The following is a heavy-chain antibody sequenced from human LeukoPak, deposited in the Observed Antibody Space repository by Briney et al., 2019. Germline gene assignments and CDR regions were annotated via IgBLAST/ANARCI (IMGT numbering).Heavy chain of an antibody. CDR2: ISSSSSYI. Sequence: GGSLRLSCAASGFTFSSYSMNWVRQAPGKGLEWVSSISSSSSYIYYADSVKGRFTISRDNAKNSLYLQMNSLRAEDTAVYYCARGGFYYGSGSYFDHWGQGTLVTVSS. V-gene: IGHV3-21*01. D-gene: IGHD3-10*01. J-gene: IGHJ4*02. CDR3: ARGGFYYGSGSYFDH. CDR1: GFTFSSYS.